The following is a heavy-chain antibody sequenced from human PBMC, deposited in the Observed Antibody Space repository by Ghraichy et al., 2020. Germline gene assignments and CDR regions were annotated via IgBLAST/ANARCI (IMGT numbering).Heavy chain of an antibody. V-gene: IGHV4-34*01. CDR2: INHSGST. CDR1: GGSFSGYY. CDR3: ASPKSGSYRRFDY. Sequence: SETLSLTCAVYGGSFSGYYWSWIRQPPGKGLEWIGEINHSGSTNYNPSLKSRVTISVDTSKNQFSLKLSSVTAADTAVYYCASPKSGSYRRFDYWGQGTLVTVSS. D-gene: IGHD1-26*01. J-gene: IGHJ4*02.